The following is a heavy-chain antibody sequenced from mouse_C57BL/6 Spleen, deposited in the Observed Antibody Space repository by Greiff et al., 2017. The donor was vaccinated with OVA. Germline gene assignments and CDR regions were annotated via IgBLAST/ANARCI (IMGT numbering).Heavy chain of an antibody. Sequence: QVQLQQPGAELVRPGSSVKLSCKASGYTFTSYWMHWVKQRPIQGLEWIGNIDPSDSETHYNQKFKDKATLTVDKSSSTAYMQLSSLTSEASAVYYSALYGSSYGYAMDYWGQGTSVTVSS. V-gene: IGHV1-52*01. D-gene: IGHD1-1*01. CDR3: ALYGSSYGYAMDY. CDR2: IDPSDSET. CDR1: GYTFTSYW. J-gene: IGHJ4*01.